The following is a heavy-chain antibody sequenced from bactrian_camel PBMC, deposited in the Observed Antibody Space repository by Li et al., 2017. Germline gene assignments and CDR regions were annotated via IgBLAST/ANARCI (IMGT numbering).Heavy chain of an antibody. CDR1: GYAATADC. CDR2: IGSDGTT. V-gene: IGHV3S53*01. J-gene: IGHJ4*01. Sequence: HVQLVESGGGSVEAGRSLKLSCVAQGYAATADCMGWYRQTPERQREGIASIGSDGTTTYADSVKGRFTISQAQDTLYLEMNNLKPEDTAMYYCAAPGYMNGGVCYPRYNLWGQGTQVTVS. D-gene: IGHD7*01. CDR3: AAPGYMNGGVCYPRYNL.